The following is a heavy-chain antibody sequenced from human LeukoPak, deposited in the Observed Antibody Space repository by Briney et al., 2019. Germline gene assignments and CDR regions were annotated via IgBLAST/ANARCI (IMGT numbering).Heavy chain of an antibody. D-gene: IGHD3-10*01. Sequence: AVKVSCKASGGTFSSYAFSWVRQAPGQGLEWMGRIIPILGIANYAQKFQGRVTITPDRSTSTAYMEVCSLRSEDTAVYCCARAITMVRGGYDYGMDVWGQGTTVTVSS. CDR3: ARAITMVRGGYDYGMDV. V-gene: IGHV1-69*04. CDR1: GGTFSSYA. CDR2: IIPILGIA. J-gene: IGHJ6*01.